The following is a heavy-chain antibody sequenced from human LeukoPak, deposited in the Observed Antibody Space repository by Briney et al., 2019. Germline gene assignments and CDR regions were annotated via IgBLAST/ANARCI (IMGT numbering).Heavy chain of an antibody. CDR3: ARVTYGGRSWYFDL. CDR1: GGSVNSGTYY. D-gene: IGHD4-23*01. V-gene: IGHV4-39*07. J-gene: IGHJ2*01. CDR2: IYYSGSA. Sequence: PSETLSLTCTVSGGSVNSGTYYWSWIRQPPGKGLEWIGNIYYSGSAYYNPSLKSRVTMSVDTSKNQFSLKLSSVTAADTAVYYCARVTYGGRSWYFDLWGRGTLVTVSS.